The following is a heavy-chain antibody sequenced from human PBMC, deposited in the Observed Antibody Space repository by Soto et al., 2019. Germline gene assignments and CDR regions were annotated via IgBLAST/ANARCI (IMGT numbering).Heavy chain of an antibody. Sequence: EVQLLESGGGLVQPGGSLTLSCAASGFTFSNYAMSWVRQAPGKGLEWVSAISGGGISTYYADSVRGRFTISRDNSRNTLYLRMNRLRAEDTAVYYCARHAISMVRGTNNWFDPWGQGTLVTVSS. D-gene: IGHD3-10*01. CDR2: ISGGGIST. V-gene: IGHV3-23*01. CDR1: GFTFSNYA. CDR3: ARHAISMVRGTNNWFDP. J-gene: IGHJ5*02.